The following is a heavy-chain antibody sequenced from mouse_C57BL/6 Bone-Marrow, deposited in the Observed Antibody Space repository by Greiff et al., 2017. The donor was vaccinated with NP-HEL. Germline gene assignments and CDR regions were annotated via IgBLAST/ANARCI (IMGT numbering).Heavy chain of an antibody. Sequence: VQLQQSGAELVRPGASVTLSCKASGYTFTDYEMHWVKQTPVHGLEWIGAIDPETGGTAYNQKFKGKAILTADKSSSTAYMELRSLTSEDSAVYYCTSGYGSPFAYWGQGTLVTVSA. D-gene: IGHD1-1*01. V-gene: IGHV1-15*01. CDR3: TSGYGSPFAY. J-gene: IGHJ3*01. CDR1: GYTFTDYE. CDR2: IDPETGGT.